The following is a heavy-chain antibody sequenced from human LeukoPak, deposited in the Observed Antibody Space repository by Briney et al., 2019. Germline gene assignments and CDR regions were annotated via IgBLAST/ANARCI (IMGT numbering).Heavy chain of an antibody. V-gene: IGHV3-23*01. Sequence: GGSLRLSCAASGFTFSSYVMSWVRQAPGKGLEWVSAISGSGGSTYYADSVKGRFTISRDNSKNTLYLQMNSLRAEDTAVYYCAKRFRRSPVVVVAATYNWFDPWGQGTLVTVSS. CDR1: GFTFSSYV. CDR3: AKRFRRSPVVVVAATYNWFDP. J-gene: IGHJ5*02. CDR2: ISGSGGST. D-gene: IGHD2-15*01.